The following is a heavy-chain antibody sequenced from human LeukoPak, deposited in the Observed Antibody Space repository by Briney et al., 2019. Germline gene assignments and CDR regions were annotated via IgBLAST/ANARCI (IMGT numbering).Heavy chain of an antibody. V-gene: IGHV3-11*01. Sequence: GGSLRLSCEGSGFTFTDYYMSWIRQAPGKGLEWVSYITNSGTTIYYADSVKGRFTISRDNAKNSLYLQMNSLRAEDTAVYYCARDGHYDILTGYFQDWGQGTLVTVSS. CDR2: ITNSGTTI. J-gene: IGHJ1*01. CDR3: ARDGHYDILTGYFQD. D-gene: IGHD3-9*01. CDR1: GFTFTDYY.